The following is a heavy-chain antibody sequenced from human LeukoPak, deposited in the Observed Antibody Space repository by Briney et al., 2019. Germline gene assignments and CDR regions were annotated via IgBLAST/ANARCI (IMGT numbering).Heavy chain of an antibody. V-gene: IGHV3-30-3*01. CDR1: GFTFSSYA. Sequence: GGSLRLSCAASGFTFSSYAMHWVRQAPGKGLEWVAVISYDGSNKYYADSVKGRFTISRDNSKNTLYLQMNSLRAEDTAVYYCAREGVPYQLLPGGFDYWGQGTLVTVSS. CDR3: AREGVPYQLLPGGFDY. J-gene: IGHJ4*02. CDR2: ISYDGSNK. D-gene: IGHD2-2*01.